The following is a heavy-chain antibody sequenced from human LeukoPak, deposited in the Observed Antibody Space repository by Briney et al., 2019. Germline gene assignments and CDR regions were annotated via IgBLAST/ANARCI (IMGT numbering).Heavy chain of an antibody. V-gene: IGHV4-59*01. CDR2: IFYSGST. CDR1: GGSISHYY. CDR3: ARAVGIAAAEPDY. Sequence: SETLSLTCTVSGGSISHYYWSWIRQPPGKGLEWIGYIFYSGSTNYNPSLKSRVTISADTSKNQFSLKLSSVTAADTAVYYCARAVGIAAAEPDYWGQGTLVTVSS. D-gene: IGHD6-13*01. J-gene: IGHJ4*02.